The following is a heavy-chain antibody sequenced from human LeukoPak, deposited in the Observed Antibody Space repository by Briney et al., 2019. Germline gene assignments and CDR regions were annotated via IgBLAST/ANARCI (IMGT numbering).Heavy chain of an antibody. J-gene: IGHJ1*01. CDR1: GGSISSYY. CDR2: IYYSGST. Sequence: SESLSLTCTVSGGSISSYYWSWIRQPPGKGLEWIGYIYYSGSTNYNPSLKSRVSISVDTSKNQFSLRLSSVIAADTAVYYCARSGGYSSGLQHWGQGTLVTVSS. CDR3: ARSGGYSSGLQH. V-gene: IGHV4-59*01. D-gene: IGHD6-25*01.